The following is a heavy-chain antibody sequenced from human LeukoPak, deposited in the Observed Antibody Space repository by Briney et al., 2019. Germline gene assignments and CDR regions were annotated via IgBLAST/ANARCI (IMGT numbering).Heavy chain of an antibody. CDR2: IYHSGST. CDR1: GYSISSGYY. Sequence: SSETLSLTCTVSGYSISSGYYWGWIRQPPGKGLEWIGSIYHSGSTYYNPSLKSRVTISMDTSKNQFSLKLSSVTAADTAVYYCARPSMSVGYNYWGQGTLVTVSS. D-gene: IGHD3-22*01. CDR3: ARPSMSVGYNY. J-gene: IGHJ4*02. V-gene: IGHV4-38-2*02.